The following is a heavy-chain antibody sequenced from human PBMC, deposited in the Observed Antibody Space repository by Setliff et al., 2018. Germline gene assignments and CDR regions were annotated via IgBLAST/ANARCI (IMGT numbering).Heavy chain of an antibody. Sequence: SSETLSLTCTVSGGSISSSSYYWGWIRQPPGKGLEWIGSIYYSGSTYYNPSLKSRVTISVDTSKNQSSLKLSSVTAADTAVYYCARVSMYSSSWYYYYYGMDVWGQGTTVTVSS. CDR1: GGSISSSSYY. CDR3: ARVSMYSSSWYYYYYGMDV. D-gene: IGHD6-13*01. J-gene: IGHJ6*02. CDR2: IYYSGST. V-gene: IGHV4-39*07.